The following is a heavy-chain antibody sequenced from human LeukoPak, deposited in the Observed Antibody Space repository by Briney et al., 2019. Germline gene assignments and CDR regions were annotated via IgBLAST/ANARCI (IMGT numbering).Heavy chain of an antibody. Sequence: ASVKVSCKASGGTFSSYAISWVRQAPGQGLEWMGGIIPIFGTANYAQKFQGRVTITADESTSTAYMELSSLRSEDTAVYYCARGGTDGSGWLNYYYGMDVWGKGTTVTVSS. CDR1: GGTFSSYA. V-gene: IGHV1-69*13. CDR3: ARGGTDGSGWLNYYYGMDV. D-gene: IGHD6-19*01. J-gene: IGHJ6*04. CDR2: IIPIFGTA.